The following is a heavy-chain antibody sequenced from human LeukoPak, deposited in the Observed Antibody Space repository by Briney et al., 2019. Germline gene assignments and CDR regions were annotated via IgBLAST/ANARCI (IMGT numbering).Heavy chain of an antibody. CDR2: IYPGDSDT. Sequence: GESLKISCKGSGYSFTSDWIGWVRQMPGKGLEWMGIIYPGDSDTRYSPSCQGQVTISADKSISTAYLQWSSLKASDTAMYYCARLVGYCSGGSCYSSKDWFDPWGQGTLVTVSS. CDR3: ARLVGYCSGGSCYSSKDWFDP. CDR1: GYSFTSDW. V-gene: IGHV5-51*01. J-gene: IGHJ5*02. D-gene: IGHD2-15*01.